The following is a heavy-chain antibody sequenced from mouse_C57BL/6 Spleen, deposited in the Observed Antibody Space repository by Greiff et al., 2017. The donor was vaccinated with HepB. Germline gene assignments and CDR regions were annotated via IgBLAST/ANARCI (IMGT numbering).Heavy chain of an antibody. CDR3: AGGSSYGYLDV. V-gene: IGHV1-69*01. Sequence: QVQLQQPGAELVMPGASVKLSCKASGYTFTSYWMHWVKQRPGQGLEWIGEIDPSDSYTNYNQKFKGKSTLTVDKSSSTAYMQRSSLTSEDAAFYYCAGGSSYGYLDVWGTRTTVTVSS. D-gene: IGHD1-1*01. J-gene: IGHJ1*03. CDR2: IDPSDSYT. CDR1: GYTFTSYW.